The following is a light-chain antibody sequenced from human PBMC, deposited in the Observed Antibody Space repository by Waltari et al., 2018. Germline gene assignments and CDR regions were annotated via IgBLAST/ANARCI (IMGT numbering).Light chain of an antibody. J-gene: IGKJ2*04. CDR2: EAS. Sequence: EIVLTQSPATLSLSPGEGATFPCRTSQSVGNRLAWYQEKPGQSPRLLIYEASSRDSLVPDRFSGSGSGTDFTLTIRSLEPEDFAVYSCLQYGNWPCRFGQGTKLDIK. CDR1: QSVGNR. V-gene: IGKV3D-20*02. CDR3: LQYGNWPCR.